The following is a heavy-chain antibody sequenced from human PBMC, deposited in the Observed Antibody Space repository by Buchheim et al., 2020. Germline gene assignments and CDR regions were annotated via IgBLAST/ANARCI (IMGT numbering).Heavy chain of an antibody. CDR2: IQHSGGT. J-gene: IGHJ4*02. V-gene: IGHV4-34*01. CDR1: GGSFSAYY. Sequence: GQLQQWGAGLLKPSETLSLTCAVYGGSFSAYYWTWVRQPPGKGLEWIGEIQHSGGTKYNPSLNSRVTLSDDTSQTQFTLKLSSVTAADTAVYYCARAGLDTWGQGTL. D-gene: IGHD6-19*01. CDR3: ARAGLDT.